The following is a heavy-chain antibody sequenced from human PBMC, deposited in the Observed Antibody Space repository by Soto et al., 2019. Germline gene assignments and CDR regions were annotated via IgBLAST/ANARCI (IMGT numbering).Heavy chain of an antibody. CDR1: GYSFTSYC. CDR2: IYPGQSAT. D-gene: IGHD3-22*01. J-gene: IGHJ6*02. CDR3: ARQSYYSDSSGCYTYYYYCIDV. Sequence: VQELKVSSKGSGYSFTSYCVGRVRQMPGKGLEWIGIIYPGQSATRYCASIQGQVTISAGKCISTAYLQWSSLKASDTAMYYCARQSYYSDSSGCYTYYYYCIDVWGQRTTVTVSS. V-gene: IGHV5-51*01.